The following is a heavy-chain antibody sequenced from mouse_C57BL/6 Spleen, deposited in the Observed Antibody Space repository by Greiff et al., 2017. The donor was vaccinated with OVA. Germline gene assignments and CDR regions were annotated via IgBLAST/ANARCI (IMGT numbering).Heavy chain of an antibody. CDR3: ARGDYGSSYVEN. CDR2: IDPSDSYT. CDR1: GYTFTSYW. D-gene: IGHD1-1*01. J-gene: IGHJ2*01. V-gene: IGHV1-50*01. Sequence: QVQLQQPGAELVKPGASVKLSCKASGYTFTSYWMQWVKQRPGQGLEWIGEIDPSDSYTNYNQKFKGKATLTVDTSSSTAYMQLSSLTSEDSAVYYCARGDYGSSYVENWGEGTTLTVSS.